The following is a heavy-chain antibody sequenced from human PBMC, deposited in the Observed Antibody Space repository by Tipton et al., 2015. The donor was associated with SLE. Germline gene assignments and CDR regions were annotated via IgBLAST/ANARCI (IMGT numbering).Heavy chain of an antibody. J-gene: IGHJ4*02. V-gene: IGHV3-33*06. CDR1: GFTFSSYG. CDR3: AKPSYYYDSSVGPASDY. D-gene: IGHD3-22*01. CDR2: IWYDGSNK. Sequence: SLRLSCAASGFTFSSYGMHWVRQAPGKGLEWVAVIWYDGSNKYYADSVKGRFTISRDNSKNTLYLQMNSLRAEDTAVYYCAKPSYYYDSSVGPASDYWGQGTLVTVSS.